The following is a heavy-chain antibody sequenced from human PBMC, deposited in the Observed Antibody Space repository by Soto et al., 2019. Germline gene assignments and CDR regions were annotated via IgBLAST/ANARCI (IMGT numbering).Heavy chain of an antibody. Sequence: PSETLSLTCTVSGGSISSDYWSWMRQPPGKELEWIGFMYFGGSINYNPSLTGRVTISVETSKNQFSMKVTSVTAADTAVYYCARSYYDSTGFAVDPWGQGTLVTVSS. CDR3: ARSYYDSTGFAVDP. V-gene: IGHV4-59*08. CDR1: GGSISSDY. D-gene: IGHD3-22*01. CDR2: MYFGGSI. J-gene: IGHJ5*02.